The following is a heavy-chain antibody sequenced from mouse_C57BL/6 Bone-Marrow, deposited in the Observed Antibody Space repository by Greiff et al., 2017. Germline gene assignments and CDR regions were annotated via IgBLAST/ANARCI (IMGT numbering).Heavy chain of an antibody. J-gene: IGHJ3*01. Sequence: VQLQQSGAELVRPGASVKLSCKASGYTFTDYYINWVKQRPGQGLEWIARIYPGSGNTYYNEKFKGKATLTAEKSSSTAYMQLSSLTSEDSAVYFCARSEWLTWFAYWGQGTRVTVSA. V-gene: IGHV1-76*01. CDR3: ARSEWLTWFAY. CDR2: IYPGSGNT. D-gene: IGHD2-2*01. CDR1: GYTFTDYY.